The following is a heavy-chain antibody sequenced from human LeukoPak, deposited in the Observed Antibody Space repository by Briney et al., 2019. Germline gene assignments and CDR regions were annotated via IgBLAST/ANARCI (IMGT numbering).Heavy chain of an antibody. Sequence: ASVKVSRKASGYTFTGYYMHWVRQAPGQGLEWMGWINPNSGGTNYAQKFQGRVTMTRDTSISTAYMELSRLRSDDTAVYYCARVETGAPSYDAFDIWGQGTMVTVSS. CDR2: INPNSGGT. D-gene: IGHD7-27*01. CDR1: GYTFTGYY. V-gene: IGHV1-2*02. J-gene: IGHJ3*02. CDR3: ARVETGAPSYDAFDI.